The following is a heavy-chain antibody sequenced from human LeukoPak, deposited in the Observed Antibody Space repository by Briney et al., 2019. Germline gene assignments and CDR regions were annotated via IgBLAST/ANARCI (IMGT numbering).Heavy chain of an antibody. CDR1: GGSISSYY. CDR2: IKSKSDGGTI. V-gene: IGHV3-15*01. D-gene: IGHD1-20*01. CDR3: NTDAGYENRWYNW. J-gene: IGHJ4*02. Sequence: ETLSLTCTVSGGSISSYYWSWIRQPAGKGLEWVGRIKSKSDGGTIDYGAPVKDRFTISRDDSKNTLYLLMNSLKTEDTAVYYCNTDAGYENRWYNWWGQGTLVTVSS.